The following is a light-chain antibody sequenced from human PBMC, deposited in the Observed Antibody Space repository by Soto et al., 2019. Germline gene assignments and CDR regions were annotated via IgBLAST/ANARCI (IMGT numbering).Light chain of an antibody. J-gene: IGLJ2*01. CDR1: NSDVGGYNY. CDR3: SSYTSSITLVV. Sequence: QSALTQPASVSGSPGQSITISCTGTNSDVGGYNYVSWYQQHPGKAPKLMIYEVSNRPSGVSNRFSGSKSGNTASLTISGLQAEDEADYYCSSYTSSITLVVFGGGTKLTVL. V-gene: IGLV2-14*01. CDR2: EVS.